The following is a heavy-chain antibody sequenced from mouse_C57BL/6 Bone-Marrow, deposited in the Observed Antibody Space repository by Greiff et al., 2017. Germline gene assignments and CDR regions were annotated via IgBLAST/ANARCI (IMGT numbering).Heavy chain of an antibody. Sequence: EVKLVESGGDLVKPGGSLKLSCAASGFTFSSYGMSWVRQTPDKRLEWVATISSGGSYTYYPDSVKGRFTISRDNAKNTLYLQMSSLKSENTAMDYCARHWGLRPLDYWGQGTTLTVSS. CDR2: ISSGGSYT. CDR3: ARHWGLRPLDY. CDR1: GFTFSSYG. D-gene: IGHD2-4*01. J-gene: IGHJ2*01. V-gene: IGHV5-6*01.